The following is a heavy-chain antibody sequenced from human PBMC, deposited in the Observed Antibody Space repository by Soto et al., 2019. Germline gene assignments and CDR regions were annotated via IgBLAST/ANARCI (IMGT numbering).Heavy chain of an antibody. J-gene: IGHJ4*02. CDR1: GFTFSSYG. D-gene: IGHD1-26*01. CDR2: ISYDGSNT. V-gene: IGHV3-30*18. Sequence: GGSLRLSCVASGFTFSSYGMHWVRQAPGKGLEWVAIISYDGSNTYYADSVKGRFTISRDNSKNTLYLQMNSLRAEDTSVYYCAKEGGLSGSYYISTSYYFDYWGQGTLVTVSS. CDR3: AKEGGLSGSYYISTSYYFDY.